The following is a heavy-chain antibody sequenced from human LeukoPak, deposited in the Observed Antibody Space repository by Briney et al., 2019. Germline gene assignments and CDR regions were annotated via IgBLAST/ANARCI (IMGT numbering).Heavy chain of an antibody. D-gene: IGHD6-13*01. Sequence: SGTPSLTCAVSGGSISSSNWWSWVRQPPGKGLEWIGEIYHSGSTNYNPSLKSRVTISVDKSKNQFSLKLSSVTAADTAVYYCARGGAAAGYYFDYWGQGTLVTVSS. J-gene: IGHJ4*02. CDR3: ARGGAAAGYYFDY. CDR2: IYHSGST. V-gene: IGHV4-4*02. CDR1: GGSISSSNW.